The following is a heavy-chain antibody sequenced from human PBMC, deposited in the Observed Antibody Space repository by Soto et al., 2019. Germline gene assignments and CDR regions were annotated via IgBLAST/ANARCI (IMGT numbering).Heavy chain of an antibody. CDR1: GGSISSYY. CDR2: IYYDGRT. D-gene: IGHD2-15*01. Sequence: QVQLQESGPGLVKPSETLSLTCSVSGGSISSYYWSWIRQPPGRGLEWIGYIYYDGRTNYNPSLKSRVTISVDTSKNQFSLKLSSVTAADTAVYYCARHREGVARVRDFDYWGQGTLVTVSS. CDR3: ARHREGVARVRDFDY. J-gene: IGHJ4*02. V-gene: IGHV4-59*08.